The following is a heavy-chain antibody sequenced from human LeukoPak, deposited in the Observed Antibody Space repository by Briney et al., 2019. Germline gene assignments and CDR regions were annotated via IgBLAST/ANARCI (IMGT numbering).Heavy chain of an antibody. D-gene: IGHD3-22*01. V-gene: IGHV1-69*05. CDR2: IIPIFGTA. Sequence: SVKVSCKASGGTFSSYAISWVRQAPGQGLEWMGGIIPIFGTANYAQKFQGRVTITTDESTSTAYMELSSLRSDDTAVYYCARMAGTYYYDSSGYQGWFDPWGQGTLVTVSS. CDR1: GGTFSSYA. J-gene: IGHJ5*02. CDR3: ARMAGTYYYDSSGYQGWFDP.